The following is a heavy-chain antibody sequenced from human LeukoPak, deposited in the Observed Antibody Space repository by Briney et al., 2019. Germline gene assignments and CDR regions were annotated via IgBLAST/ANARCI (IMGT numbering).Heavy chain of an antibody. CDR2: IYYSGST. Sequence: SETLSLTCTVSGGSINSYYWSWIRQPPGKGLEWIGYIYYSGSTNYNPSLKSRVTISVDTSKNQFSLKLSSVTAADTAVYYCAQSPAFDIWGQGTMVTVSS. D-gene: IGHD4-11*01. CDR3: AQSPAFDI. J-gene: IGHJ3*02. CDR1: GGSINSYY. V-gene: IGHV4-59*12.